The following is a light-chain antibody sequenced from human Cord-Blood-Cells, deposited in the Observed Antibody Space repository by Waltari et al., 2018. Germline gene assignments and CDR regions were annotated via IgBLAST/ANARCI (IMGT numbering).Light chain of an antibody. Sequence: EIVLTQSPGTLSFSPGERATLSFRASQSVSSSYLAWYQQKPCQAPRLLIYGAYSRATGIPDRFSGSGSGTDFTLTISRLEPEDFAVYYCQQYGSSPPYSFGQGTKLEIK. CDR3: QQYGSSPPYS. J-gene: IGKJ2*03. CDR2: GAY. V-gene: IGKV3-20*01. CDR1: QSVSSSY.